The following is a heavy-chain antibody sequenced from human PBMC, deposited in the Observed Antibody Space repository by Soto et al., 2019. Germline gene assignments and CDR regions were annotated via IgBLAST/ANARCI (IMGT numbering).Heavy chain of an antibody. CDR1: GGTCSSYT. J-gene: IGHJ4*02. Sequence: ASVRVYCKAAGGTCSSYTFSWVRQAPGQGLEWMGRIIPMLGIANYAQKFQGRVTITADKSTSTAYMELSSLRSEDTAVYYCANRGYSYGFVIYWGQGTLVTVSS. D-gene: IGHD5-18*01. CDR2: IIPMLGIA. CDR3: ANRGYSYGFVIY. V-gene: IGHV1-69*02.